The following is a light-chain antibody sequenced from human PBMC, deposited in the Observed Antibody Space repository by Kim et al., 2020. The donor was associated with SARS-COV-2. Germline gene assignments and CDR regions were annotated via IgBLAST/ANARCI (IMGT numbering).Light chain of an antibody. CDR2: DVT. V-gene: IGLV2-14*03. CDR3: GSYSSSGTWV. J-gene: IGLJ2*01. CDR1: SSDVGGHSY. Sequence: GQSITIYCTGTSSDVGGHSYVSWYQQHPDKAPKVMIYDVTNRPSGVSDRFSGSKSGNTASLTISGLQPEDEADYYCGSYSSSGTWVFGGGTQLTVL.